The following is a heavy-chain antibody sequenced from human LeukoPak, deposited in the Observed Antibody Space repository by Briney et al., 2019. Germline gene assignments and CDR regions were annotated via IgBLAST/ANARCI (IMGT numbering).Heavy chain of an antibody. CDR1: GYSFTTYW. V-gene: IGHV5-10-1*01. CDR2: IDPSDSYT. D-gene: IGHD3-22*01. Sequence: GESLRISCKGSGYSFTTYWISWVRQMPGKGLEWMGRIDPSDSYTKYSPSFQGHVTISADKSIGTAYLQWSRLKASDTAMYYCARHYYDILSAFDIWGQGTMVTVSS. J-gene: IGHJ3*02. CDR3: ARHYYDILSAFDI.